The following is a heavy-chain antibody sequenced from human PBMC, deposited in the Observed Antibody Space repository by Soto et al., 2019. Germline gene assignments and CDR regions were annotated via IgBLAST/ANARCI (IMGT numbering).Heavy chain of an antibody. CDR3: ARGLRIFGVVIPNWFDP. CDR2: ISSSSSTI. D-gene: IGHD3-3*01. Sequence: GGSLRLSCAASGFTFSSYSMNWVRQAPGKGLEWVSYISSSSSTIYYADSVKGRFTSPRDNAKNSLYLQMNSLRDEDTAVYYCARGLRIFGVVIPNWFDPWGQATLVTASS. J-gene: IGHJ5*02. V-gene: IGHV3-48*02. CDR1: GFTFSSYS.